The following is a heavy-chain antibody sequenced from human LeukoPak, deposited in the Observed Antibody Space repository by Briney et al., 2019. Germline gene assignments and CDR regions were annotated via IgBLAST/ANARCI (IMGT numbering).Heavy chain of an antibody. D-gene: IGHD4-23*01. CDR1: GYTFTGYY. J-gene: IGHJ4*02. CDR2: INPNSGGT. CDR3: ARARVNTVAGSMGY. V-gene: IGHV1-2*02. Sequence: ASVKVSCKASGYTFTGYYMHWVRQAPGQGLEWMGWINPNSGGTNYAQKFQGRVTMTRDTSISTAYMELSRLRSDDTAVYYCARARVNTVAGSMGYWGQGTLVTVSS.